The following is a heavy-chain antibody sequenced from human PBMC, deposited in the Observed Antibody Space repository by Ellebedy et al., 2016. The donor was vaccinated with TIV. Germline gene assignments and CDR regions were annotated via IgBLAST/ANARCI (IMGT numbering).Heavy chain of an antibody. J-gene: IGHJ4*02. CDR2: ISFDGSKK. D-gene: IGHD1-26*01. Sequence: AGSLRLSXEASGFLFSPFGLHWVRQAPGKGLEWVALISFDGSKKYYADSVKGRFTVSRDTPKNTVYLQMNSLTADDTAVYYCAKDRGGELGVCDHWGQGTLVTVSS. V-gene: IGHV3-30*18. CDR1: GFLFSPFG. CDR3: AKDRGGELGVCDH.